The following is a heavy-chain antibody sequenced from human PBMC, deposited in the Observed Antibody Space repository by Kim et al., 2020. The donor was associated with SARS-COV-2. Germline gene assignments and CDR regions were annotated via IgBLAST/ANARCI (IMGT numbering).Heavy chain of an antibody. D-gene: IGHD3-22*01. V-gene: IGHV1-2*02. CDR3: ARDKLSLLYDSSGYPVAGFDY. J-gene: IGHJ4*02. CDR1: GYTFTGYY. Sequence: ASVKVSCKASGYTFTGYYMHWVRQAPGQGLELMGWINPNSGGTNYAQKFQGRVTMTRDTSISTAYMELSRLRSDDTAVYYCARDKLSLLYDSSGYPVAGFDYWGQGTLVTVSS. CDR2: INPNSGGT.